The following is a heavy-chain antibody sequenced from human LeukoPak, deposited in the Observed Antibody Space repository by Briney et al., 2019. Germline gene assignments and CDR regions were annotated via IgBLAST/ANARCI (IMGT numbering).Heavy chain of an antibody. J-gene: IGHJ4*02. CDR3: AKDALYDSSGFDY. CDR2: ISSSSSYI. Sequence: AGGSLRLSCAASGFTFSSYSMNWVRQAPGKGLEWVSSISSSSSYIYYADSVKGRFTISRDNAKNSLYLQMNSLRAEDTALYYCAKDALYDSSGFDYWGQGTLVTVSS. D-gene: IGHD3-22*01. CDR1: GFTFSSYS. V-gene: IGHV3-21*04.